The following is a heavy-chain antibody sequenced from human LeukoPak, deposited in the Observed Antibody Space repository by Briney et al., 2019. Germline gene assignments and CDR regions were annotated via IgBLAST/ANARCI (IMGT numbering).Heavy chain of an antibody. D-gene: IGHD6-6*01. CDR1: GFTFSSYS. V-gene: IGHV3-21*04. Sequence: GGSLRLSCAASGFTFSSYSMNWVRQAPGKGLEWVSSISSSSSYIYYADSVKGRFTISRDNAKNSLYLQMNSLRAEDTAMYYCARQISNIAARPMDYWGQGTLVTVSS. CDR3: ARQISNIAARPMDY. J-gene: IGHJ4*02. CDR2: ISSSSSYI.